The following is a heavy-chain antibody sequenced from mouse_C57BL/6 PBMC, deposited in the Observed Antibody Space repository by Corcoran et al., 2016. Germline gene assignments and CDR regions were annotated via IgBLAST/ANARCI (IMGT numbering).Heavy chain of an antibody. Sequence: EVQLQQSGPELVKPGASVKISCKASGYTFTDYYMNWVKQSHGKSLEWIGDINPNNGGTSYNQKFKGKDTLTVDKSSSTAYMELRSLTSEDSAVYYGARRGGNPWYFDVWGTGTTVTVSS. CDR1: GYTFTDYY. CDR3: ARRGGNPWYFDV. V-gene: IGHV1-26*01. J-gene: IGHJ1*03. D-gene: IGHD2-1*01. CDR2: INPNNGGT.